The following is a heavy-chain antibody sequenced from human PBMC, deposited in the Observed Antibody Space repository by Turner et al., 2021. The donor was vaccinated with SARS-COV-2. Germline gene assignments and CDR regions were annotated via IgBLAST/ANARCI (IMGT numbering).Heavy chain of an antibody. CDR1: GFTFSDYW. V-gene: IGHV3-74*01. J-gene: IGHJ4*01. D-gene: IGHD3-10*01. CDR3: ARVRAAGAGSYWPADY. Sequence: EVHLVESGGGSVQPGGSLRPSCAASGFTFSDYWMHWVRQAPGKGLVWVSRINSDVSDTKYADSVRGRFTISRDNAKSTLYLQMNSLRAEDTAVYYCARVRAAGAGSYWPADYWGHGTLVTVSS. CDR2: INSDVSDT.